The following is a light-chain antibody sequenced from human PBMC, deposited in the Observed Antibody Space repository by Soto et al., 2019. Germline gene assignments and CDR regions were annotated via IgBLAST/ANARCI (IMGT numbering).Light chain of an antibody. CDR3: QQYNTRHT. Sequence: EIVMTQSPGTLSVSPGESATLSCRASQSISRNLAWYQQKPGQSPRLLIYGASIRATDTPARFSGSGSGTEFTLTISTLQSEDFAVYFCQQYNTRHTFGGGTKVEIK. CDR1: QSISRN. V-gene: IGKV3-15*01. CDR2: GAS. J-gene: IGKJ4*01.